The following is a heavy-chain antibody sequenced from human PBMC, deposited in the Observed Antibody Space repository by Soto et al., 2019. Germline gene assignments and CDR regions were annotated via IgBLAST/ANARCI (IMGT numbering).Heavy chain of an antibody. V-gene: IGHV1-69*06. CDR1: VGPLSGYA. Sequence: SVKVSCPARVGPLSGYAISWVRQAPGQGLEWMGGIIPIFGTANYSQKFQGRVTITADKYTSTAYMELSSLRSEDTAVHYCATVRRADYYDSSGYYQRPNAFDIGGQGTMVTV. CDR2: IIPIFGTA. J-gene: IGHJ3*02. D-gene: IGHD3-22*01. CDR3: ATVRRADYYDSSGYYQRPNAFDI.